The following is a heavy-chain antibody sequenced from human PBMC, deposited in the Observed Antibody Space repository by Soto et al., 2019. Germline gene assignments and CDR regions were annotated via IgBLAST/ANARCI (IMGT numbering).Heavy chain of an antibody. CDR3: ASRAEYYYDSSGYRNGAFDI. CDR2: IIPIFGTA. D-gene: IGHD3-22*01. Sequence: SVKVSCKASGGTFSSDPISWVRKATGQGLEWMGGIIPIFGTANYAQKFQGRVTITADESTSTAYMELSSLRSEDTAVYYCASRAEYYYDSSGYRNGAFDIWGQGTMVTVSS. CDR1: GGTFSSDP. J-gene: IGHJ3*02. V-gene: IGHV1-69*13.